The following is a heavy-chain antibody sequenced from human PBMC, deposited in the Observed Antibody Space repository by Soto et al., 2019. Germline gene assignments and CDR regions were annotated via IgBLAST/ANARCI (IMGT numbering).Heavy chain of an antibody. CDR3: VRQGIGNLHGLVDV. CDR1: SVPSRSLN. D-gene: IGHD3-10*01. V-gene: IGHV4-59*08. J-gene: IGHJ6*02. Sequence: PSETRSLTCTVSSVPSRSLNWGWIRQSPGRGLEWIGYVYYTGGTSYNPSLNSRVTVSADTSTNHISLTLTSVTAADTAIYYCVRQGIGNLHGLVDVWGQGTAVTVSS. CDR2: VYYTGGT.